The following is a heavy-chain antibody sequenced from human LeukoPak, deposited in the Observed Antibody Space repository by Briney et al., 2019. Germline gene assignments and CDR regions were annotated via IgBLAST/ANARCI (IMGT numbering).Heavy chain of an antibody. Sequence: PGGSLRLSCAASGFTFTTYAMSWVRQAPGKGLEWVSAISNTGDSTYHADSVKGRFTISRDNSKNTLFLQMNSLRAEDTAVYYCAKDNDPRAYSAYDSYDYWGQGTPVTVSS. CDR2: ISNTGDST. CDR3: AKDNDPRAYSAYDSYDY. D-gene: IGHD5-12*01. CDR1: GFTFTTYA. V-gene: IGHV3-23*01. J-gene: IGHJ4*02.